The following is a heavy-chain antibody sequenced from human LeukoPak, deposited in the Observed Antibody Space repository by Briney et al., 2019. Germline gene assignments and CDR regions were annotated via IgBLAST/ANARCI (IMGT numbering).Heavy chain of an antibody. Sequence: PGGSLRLSCAASGFTFSSCWMHWVRQAPGKGLVWVSRINSDGSSTSYADSVKGRFTISRDNAKNTLYLQMNSLRAEDTAVYYCASRSSSSSVDYWGQGTLVTVSS. CDR3: ASRSSSSSVDY. CDR2: INSDGSST. CDR1: GFTFSSCW. V-gene: IGHV3-74*01. D-gene: IGHD6-6*01. J-gene: IGHJ4*02.